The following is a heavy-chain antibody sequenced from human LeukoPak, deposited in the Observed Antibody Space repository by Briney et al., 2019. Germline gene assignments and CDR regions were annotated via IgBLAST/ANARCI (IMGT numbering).Heavy chain of an antibody. J-gene: IGHJ6*03. V-gene: IGHV3-11*04. CDR1: GFTFSDYN. CDR3: ARDRGSGWYENYYYYMDV. CDR2: ISRSGSTK. Sequence: GGSLRLSCAASGFTFSDYNMRWIRQAPGKGLEWVSSISRSGSTKYYADSVKGRFTISRDNAKNSLYLQMNSLRAEDTAVYYCARDRGSGWYENYYYYMDVWGKGTTVTISS. D-gene: IGHD6-19*01.